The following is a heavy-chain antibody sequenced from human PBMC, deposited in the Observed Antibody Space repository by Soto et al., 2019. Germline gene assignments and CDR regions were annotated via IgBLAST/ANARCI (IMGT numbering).Heavy chain of an antibody. D-gene: IGHD2-15*01. CDR3: ATDEKDDCSSINCHYFDH. CDR1: GISYG. J-gene: IGHJ4*02. CDR2: ISLHNGDT. V-gene: IGHV1-18*04. Sequence: QVHLVQSGAEVKKPGASVKVSCKAVGISYGSSWVRQAPGQGLEWLGWISLHNGDTNNAPNLQGRITMTTDTSTSTTYMELRSLRSDDTAVYYCATDEKDDCSSINCHYFDHWGQGTLVTVSS.